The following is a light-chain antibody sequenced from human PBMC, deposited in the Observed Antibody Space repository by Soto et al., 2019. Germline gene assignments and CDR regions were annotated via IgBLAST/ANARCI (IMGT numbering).Light chain of an antibody. Sequence: QSALTQPASVSGSPGQSIAISCTGTSSDVGGYNFVSWYQHYPGKAPKLLIYDVTYRPSGVSDRFSASKSGNTASLTISGLQTEDEADYYCSSHTSSRTLVFGTGTKVPVL. CDR3: SSHTSSRTLV. CDR1: SSDVGGYNF. V-gene: IGLV2-14*03. CDR2: DVT. J-gene: IGLJ1*01.